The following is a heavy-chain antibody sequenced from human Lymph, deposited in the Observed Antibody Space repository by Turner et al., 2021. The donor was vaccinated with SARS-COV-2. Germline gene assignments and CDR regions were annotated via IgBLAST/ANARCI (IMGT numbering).Heavy chain of an antibody. J-gene: IGHJ4*02. CDR3: AKGVRGAMIVVVIPYFDY. Sequence: EVQLLESGGGLVQPGGSLRLSCAASAFTFSSYAMSWVRQAPGKGLEWVSAISGSGGDTYYADSVKGRFTISRDNSKNTLYLQMNSLRAEDTAVYYCAKGVRGAMIVVVIPYFDYWGQGTLVTVSS. CDR1: AFTFSSYA. V-gene: IGHV3-23*01. CDR2: ISGSGGDT. D-gene: IGHD3-22*01.